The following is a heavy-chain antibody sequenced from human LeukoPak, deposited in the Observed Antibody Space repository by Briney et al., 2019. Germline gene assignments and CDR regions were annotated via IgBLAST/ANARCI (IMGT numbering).Heavy chain of an antibody. D-gene: IGHD2-2*01. Sequence: QSGGSLRLSCAASGFTFSNYWMSWVRQGPGEGLEWVANINQRGSEKYYVDSVKGRFTISRDNAKNSLDLQMNSLRVEDTAIYYCARLVVPPGNRGWYYKYWGQGTLVTVSS. CDR1: GFTFSNYW. CDR2: INQRGSEK. V-gene: IGHV3-7*03. CDR3: ARLVVPPGNRGWYYKY. J-gene: IGHJ4*02.